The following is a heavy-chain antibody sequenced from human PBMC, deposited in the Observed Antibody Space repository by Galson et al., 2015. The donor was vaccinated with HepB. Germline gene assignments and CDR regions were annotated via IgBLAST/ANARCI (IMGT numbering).Heavy chain of an antibody. D-gene: IGHD2-2*03. V-gene: IGHV4-59*08. CDR2: IYYSGST. Sequence: SETLSLTCTVSGGSISSYYWSWIRQPPGKGLEWIGYIYYSGSTNYNPSLKSRVTISVDTSKNQFSLKLSSVTAADTAVYYCARRNGYGFDYWGQGTLVTVSS. CDR1: GGSISSYY. CDR3: ARRNGYGFDY. J-gene: IGHJ4*02.